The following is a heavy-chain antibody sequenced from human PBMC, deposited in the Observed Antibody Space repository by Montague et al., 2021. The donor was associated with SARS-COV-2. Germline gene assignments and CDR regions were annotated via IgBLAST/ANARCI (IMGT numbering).Heavy chain of an antibody. J-gene: IGHJ4*02. V-gene: IGHV4-39*01. CDR3: ARQVGDFWTGFYVDC. D-gene: IGHD3/OR15-3a*01. CDR2: ISHSGSA. Sequence: SETLSLTCNVSGDSISSANYQWAWFRQPPGKGLQWVGSISHSGSAYYNPSLKSRLTISVDMSKRLFSLDVESVAVADTAFYYCARQVGDFWTGFYVDCWGLGTLVTVSS. CDR1: GDSISSANYQ.